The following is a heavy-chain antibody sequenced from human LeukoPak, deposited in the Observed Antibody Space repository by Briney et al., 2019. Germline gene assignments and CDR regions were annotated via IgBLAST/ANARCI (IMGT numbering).Heavy chain of an antibody. J-gene: IGHJ4*02. Sequence: PSETLSPTCTVSGGSISSSSYYWGWIRQPPGKGLEWIGSIHYSGSTYYNPSLNNRVTISVDTSKNQFSLKLRSVTATDTAVYYCARLPTDYYGSGSPDGWGQGTLVTVSS. CDR1: GGSISSSSYY. CDR3: ARLPTDYYGSGSPDG. D-gene: IGHD3-10*01. V-gene: IGHV4-39*01. CDR2: IHYSGST.